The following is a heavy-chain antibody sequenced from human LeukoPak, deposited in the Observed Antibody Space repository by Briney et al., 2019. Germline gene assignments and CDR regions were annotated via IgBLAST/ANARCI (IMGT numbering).Heavy chain of an antibody. Sequence: PGGSLRLSCAASGFTFSSYAMHWVRQAPGKGLEWVAVISYDGSNKYYADSVKGRFTISRDNSKNTLYLQMNSLRAEDTAVYYCAREPGYSSSWQNYWGQGTLVTVSS. J-gene: IGHJ4*02. D-gene: IGHD6-13*01. CDR3: AREPGYSSSWQNY. CDR1: GFTFSSYA. V-gene: IGHV3-30-3*01. CDR2: ISYDGSNK.